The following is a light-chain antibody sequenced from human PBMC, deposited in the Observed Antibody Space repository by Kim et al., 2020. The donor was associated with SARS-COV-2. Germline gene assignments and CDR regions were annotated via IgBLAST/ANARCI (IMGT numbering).Light chain of an antibody. Sequence: GDRVTITCRASQDIRNDLGWYQQNPGRAPKRLIYGSSSLQRGVPSRFSGSGSGTAFTFPISSLQPEDFATYFCLQHHTYPIPFGQGTRL. V-gene: IGKV1-17*01. CDR3: LQHHTYPIP. CDR1: QDIRND. CDR2: GSS. J-gene: IGKJ5*01.